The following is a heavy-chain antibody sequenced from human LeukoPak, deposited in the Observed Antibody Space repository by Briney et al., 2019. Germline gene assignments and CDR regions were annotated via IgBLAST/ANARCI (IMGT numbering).Heavy chain of an antibody. D-gene: IGHD3-3*02. CDR3: ARGHIRYYFDY. CDR1: GFTVSNYY. CDR2: VYSGGST. Sequence: GGSLRLSCAASGFTVSNYYMNWVRQVPGKGLEWVSVVYSGGSTNYADSVRGRFTISRDNSKNTLYLQMNSLRAEDTAVYYCARGHIRYYFDYWGQGTLVTVSS. V-gene: IGHV3-66*01. J-gene: IGHJ4*02.